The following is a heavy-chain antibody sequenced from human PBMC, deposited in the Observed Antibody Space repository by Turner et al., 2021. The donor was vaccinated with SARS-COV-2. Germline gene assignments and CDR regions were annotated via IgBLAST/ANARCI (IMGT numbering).Heavy chain of an antibody. J-gene: IGHJ4*02. Sequence: QVQLVESGGGVVQPGRSLRLSCAASGFTFSSYGMHWVRQTPGKGLEWVAVIWYDGSNKYYEDSVKGRFTISRDNSKNTLYLQMNGLRAEDTALYYCATHIGNFPRGYFDSWGQGTLVTVSS. D-gene: IGHD2-21*01. V-gene: IGHV3-33*01. CDR3: ATHIGNFPRGYFDS. CDR1: GFTFSSYG. CDR2: IWYDGSNK.